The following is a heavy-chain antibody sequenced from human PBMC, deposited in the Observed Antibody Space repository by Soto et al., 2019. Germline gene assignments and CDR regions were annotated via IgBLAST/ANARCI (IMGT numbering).Heavy chain of an antibody. D-gene: IGHD6-13*01. CDR2: VYNSGST. Sequence: SETLSLTCTLSGGSISSNYWTWIRRPPGKGLEWIGYVYNSGSTNYNPSLKSRVTISEDTSKSQFSLKVNSMTAADTAVYYCARYRREAVAGYTLDNWGQGILVTVSS. CDR1: GGSISSNY. V-gene: IGHV4-59*01. J-gene: IGHJ4*02. CDR3: ARYRREAVAGYTLDN.